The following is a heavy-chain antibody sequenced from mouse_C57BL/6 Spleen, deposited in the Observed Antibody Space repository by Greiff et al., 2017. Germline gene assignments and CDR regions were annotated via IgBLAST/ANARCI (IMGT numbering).Heavy chain of an antibody. D-gene: IGHD1-1*01. Sequence: EVQRVESGGGLVQPKGSLKLSCAASGFTFNTYAMHWVRQAPGKGLEWVARIRSKSSNYATYYADSVKDRFTISRDDSQSMIYLLMNNLKTEDTAMYYCVREENYGGSYYWGQGTTLTVSS. CDR3: VREENYGGSYY. CDR1: GFTFNTYA. V-gene: IGHV10-3*01. CDR2: IRSKSSNYAT. J-gene: IGHJ2*01.